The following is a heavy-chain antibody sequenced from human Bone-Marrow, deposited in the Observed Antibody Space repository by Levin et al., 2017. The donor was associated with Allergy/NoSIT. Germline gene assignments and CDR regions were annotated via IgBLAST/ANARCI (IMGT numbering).Heavy chain of an antibody. D-gene: IGHD2-21*02. J-gene: IGHJ2*01. CDR3: ARSCAGNCFETYWYFDL. Sequence: SETLSLTCSVSGYSISSGYYWGWIRQPPGKGLEWIGSIYHSGTTYYNPSLKSRVTISVDTSKNHFSLKLSSVTAADTAMYFCARSCAGNCFETYWYFDLWGRGALVTVSS. CDR1: GYSISSGYY. CDR2: IYHSGTT. V-gene: IGHV4-38-2*01.